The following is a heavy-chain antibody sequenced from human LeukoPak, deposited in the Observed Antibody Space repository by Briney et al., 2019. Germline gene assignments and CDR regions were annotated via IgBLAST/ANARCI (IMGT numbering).Heavy chain of an antibody. CDR2: ISGSGGST. CDR1: GFTFSSYA. V-gene: IGHV3-23*01. CDR3: AKAILWFGEFHDGFDI. D-gene: IGHD3-10*01. Sequence: GGSLRLSCAASGFTFSSYAMSWVRQAPGKGLEWVSAISGSGGSTYYADSVKGRFTISRDNSKNTLYLQMNSLRAEDTAVYYCAKAILWFGEFHDGFDIWGQGTMVTVSS. J-gene: IGHJ3*02.